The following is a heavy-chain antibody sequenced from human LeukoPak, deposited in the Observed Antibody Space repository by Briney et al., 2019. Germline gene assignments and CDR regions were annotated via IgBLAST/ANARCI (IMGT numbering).Heavy chain of an antibody. CDR3: ARSRNIYDTSDY. CDR2: ISYDGSNK. CDR1: GFTFSSYA. J-gene: IGHJ4*02. D-gene: IGHD3-22*01. Sequence: PGGSLRLSCAASGFTFSSYAMHWVRQAPGKGLEWVAVISYDGSNKYYADSVKGRFTISRDNSKNTLYLQMNSLRAEDTAVYYCARSRNIYDTSDYWGQGTLVTVSS. V-gene: IGHV3-30*04.